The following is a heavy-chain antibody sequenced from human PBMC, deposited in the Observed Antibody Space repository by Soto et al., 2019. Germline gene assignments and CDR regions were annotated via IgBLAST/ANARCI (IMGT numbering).Heavy chain of an antibody. Sequence: SETLSLTCTVSGGSISSGGYYWSRIRQHPGKGLEWIGYIYYSGSTYYNPSLKSRVTISVDTSKNQFSLKLSSVTAADTAVYYCASWVYGHADYWGQGTLVTVSS. D-gene: IGHD3-10*01. CDR1: GGSISSGGYY. J-gene: IGHJ4*02. V-gene: IGHV4-31*03. CDR2: IYYSGST. CDR3: ASWVYGHADY.